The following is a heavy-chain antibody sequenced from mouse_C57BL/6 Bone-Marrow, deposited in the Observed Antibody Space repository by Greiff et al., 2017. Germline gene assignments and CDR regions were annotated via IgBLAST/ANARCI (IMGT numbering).Heavy chain of an antibody. V-gene: IGHV2-6*01. Sequence: QVQLKESGPGLVAPSQSLSITCTVSGFSLTSYGVDWVRQSPGKGLEWLGVIWGVGSTNYNSALKSRLSISKDNSKSQVFLKMNSLQTDDTAMYYWARLDSSGTGFAYWGQGTLVTVSA. CDR3: ARLDSSGTGFAY. J-gene: IGHJ3*01. D-gene: IGHD3-2*02. CDR2: IWGVGST. CDR1: GFSLTSYG.